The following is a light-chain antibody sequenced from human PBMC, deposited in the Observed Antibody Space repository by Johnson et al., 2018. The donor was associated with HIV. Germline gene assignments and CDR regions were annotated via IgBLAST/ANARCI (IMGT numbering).Light chain of an antibody. Sequence: QSVLTQPPSVSAAPGQKVTISCSGSSSNIGNNYVSWYQQLPGTAPKLLIYDNNTRPSGIPDRFSGSKSGTSATLAITGLQTGDEADYYCGTWDSSLSGVYGTGTKVTVL. V-gene: IGLV1-51*01. CDR3: GTWDSSLSGV. CDR2: DNN. CDR1: SSNIGNNY. J-gene: IGLJ1*01.